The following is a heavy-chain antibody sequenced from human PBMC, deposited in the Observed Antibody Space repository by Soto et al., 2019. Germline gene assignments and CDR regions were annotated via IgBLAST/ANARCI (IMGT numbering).Heavy chain of an antibody. CDR1: GGSISSSSYY. Sequence: QLQLQESGPGLVKPSETLSLTCTVSGGSISSSSYYWGWIRQPPGKGLEWIGSIYYSGSTYYNPSLKSRVTISVDTSKNQFSLKLSSVTAADTAVYYCARHPLYSSGWPNIDYWGQGTLVTVSS. J-gene: IGHJ4*02. CDR3: ARHPLYSSGWPNIDY. V-gene: IGHV4-39*01. CDR2: IYYSGST. D-gene: IGHD6-19*01.